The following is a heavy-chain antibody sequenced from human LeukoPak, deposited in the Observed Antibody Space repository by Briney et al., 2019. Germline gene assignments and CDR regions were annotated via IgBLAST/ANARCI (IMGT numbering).Heavy chain of an antibody. V-gene: IGHV4-59*08. D-gene: IGHD4-11*01. Sequence: TSETLSLTCSISGASFSTYYWSWIRQPPGKGLEWIGYVYYSGSTTYNPSLESRVTISVDTSKNQFSLNLTSVPAADTAVYYCARFYSYYYYMDVWGKGATVTVSS. CDR2: VYYSGST. J-gene: IGHJ6*03. CDR1: GASFSTYY. CDR3: ARFYSYYYYMDV.